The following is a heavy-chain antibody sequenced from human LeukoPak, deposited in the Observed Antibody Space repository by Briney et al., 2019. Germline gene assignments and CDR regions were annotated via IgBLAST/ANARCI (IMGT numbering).Heavy chain of an antibody. J-gene: IGHJ5*02. CDR3: VSSGYCSGGSCYEVQWFDP. Sequence: ASVKVSCKTSGNAFIGYYMHWVRQGPGQGLEWMGRINPNSGGTNYAQKFQGRGTMTRDTSISTAYMELSGLGSDDTAVYYCVSSGYCSGGSCYEVQWFDPWGQGTLVTVSS. V-gene: IGHV1-2*06. CDR1: GNAFIGYY. CDR2: INPNSGGT. D-gene: IGHD2-15*01.